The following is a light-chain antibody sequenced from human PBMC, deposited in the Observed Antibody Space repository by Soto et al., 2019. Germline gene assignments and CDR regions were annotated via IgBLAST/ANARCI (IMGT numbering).Light chain of an antibody. Sequence: QSVLTQSSSASASLGSSVNLTCSLSSEYSSYIIAWHQQQPGKAPRYLMKLEGSGKFNRESGVPDRFSASSSGADRCLTISNLQFEDDADYYCETWDTNTQVFGGGTKLTVL. J-gene: IGLJ2*01. CDR1: SEYSSYI. CDR3: ETWDTNTQV. CDR2: LEGSGKF. V-gene: IGLV4-60*02.